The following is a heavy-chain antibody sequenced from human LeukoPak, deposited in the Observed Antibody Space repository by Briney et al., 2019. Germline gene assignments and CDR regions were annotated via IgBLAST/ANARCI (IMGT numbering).Heavy chain of an antibody. V-gene: IGHV3-74*01. CDR2: INSDGSST. CDR1: GFTFNLAY. J-gene: IGHJ6*03. CDR3: ARGSKDFWSGYYYYMDV. D-gene: IGHD3-3*01. Sequence: GGSLRLSCAASGFTFNLAYMTWVRQAPGKGLVWVSRINSDGSSTSYADSVKGRFTISRDNAKNTLYLQMNSLRAEDTAVYYCARGSKDFWSGYYYYMDVWGKGTTVAVSS.